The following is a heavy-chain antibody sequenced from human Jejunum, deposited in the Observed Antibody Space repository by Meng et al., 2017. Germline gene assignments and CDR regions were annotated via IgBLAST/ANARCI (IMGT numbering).Heavy chain of an antibody. CDR3: VREGRYSSGWYDWHY. CDR1: GFTLSSYL. J-gene: IGHJ4*02. CDR2: INGDGATT. Sequence: GESLKISCAASGFTLSSYLMHWVRQAPGKGLVWVSRINGDGATTFYADSVKGRFTISRDNAKNTLYLQMNSLRAEDTAAYYCVREGRYSSGWYDWHYWGQGTLVTVSS. D-gene: IGHD6-19*01. V-gene: IGHV3-74*01.